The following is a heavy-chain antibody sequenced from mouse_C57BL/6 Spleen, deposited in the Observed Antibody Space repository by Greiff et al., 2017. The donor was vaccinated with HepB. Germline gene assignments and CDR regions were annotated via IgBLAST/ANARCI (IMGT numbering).Heavy chain of an antibody. V-gene: IGHV1-81*01. CDR1: GYTFTSYG. CDR3: ARWDTTVVARFDY. Sequence: QVQLQQSGAELARPGASVKLSCKASGYTFTSYGISWVKQRTGQGLEWIGEIYPRRGNTYYNEKFKGKATLTADKSSSTADMELRSLTSEDSEVYFCARWDTTVVARFDYWGQGTTLTVSS. CDR2: IYPRRGNT. D-gene: IGHD1-1*01. J-gene: IGHJ2*01.